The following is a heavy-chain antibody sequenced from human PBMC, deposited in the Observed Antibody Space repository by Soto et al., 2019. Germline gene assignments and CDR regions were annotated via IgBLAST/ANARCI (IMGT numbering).Heavy chain of an antibody. Sequence: SETLSLTCAVYGGSFSGYYWSWIRQPPGKGLEWIGEINHSGSTNYNPSLKSRVTISVDTSKNQFSLKLSSVTAADTAVYYCARDLPYRGGDCYLGRLDYWGQGTLVT. CDR2: INHSGST. V-gene: IGHV4-34*01. CDR1: GGSFSGYY. J-gene: IGHJ4*02. CDR3: ARDLPYRGGDCYLGRLDY. D-gene: IGHD2-21*02.